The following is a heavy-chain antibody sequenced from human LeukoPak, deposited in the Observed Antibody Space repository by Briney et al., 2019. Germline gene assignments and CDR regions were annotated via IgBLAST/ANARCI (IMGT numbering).Heavy chain of an antibody. CDR1: AFTFTTYS. CDR2: ISSSATYS. V-gene: IGHV3-21*01. J-gene: IGHJ6*03. Sequence: GESLRLSCAASAFTFTTYSMAWVRQAPGKGLKGVSSISSSATYSYYADSVNGRFTISRDDPKNSLYLQMNSLRAEDTAVYYCARVDYRGGGYFMDVWGRGTPVTVSS. D-gene: IGHD4-11*01. CDR3: ARVDYRGGGYFMDV.